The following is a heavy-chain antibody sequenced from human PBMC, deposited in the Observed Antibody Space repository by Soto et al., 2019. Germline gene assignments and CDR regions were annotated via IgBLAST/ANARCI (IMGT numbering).Heavy chain of an antibody. V-gene: IGHV4-59*01. CDR3: ARETYGDYVGYFDP. Sequence: SETLSLTCTVSGGSISSYYWSWIRQPPGKGLEWIGYIYYSGRTNYNPSIKSRINISEDTSKNQFTIKLSSVTAVDTAVYYCARETYGDYVGYFDPWGQGTLVTVS. CDR2: IYYSGRT. J-gene: IGHJ5*02. CDR1: GGSISSYY. D-gene: IGHD4-17*01.